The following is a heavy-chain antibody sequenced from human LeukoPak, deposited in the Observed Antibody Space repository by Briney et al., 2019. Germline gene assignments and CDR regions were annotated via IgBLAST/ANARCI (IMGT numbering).Heavy chain of an antibody. CDR2: ITTSDGNT. D-gene: IGHD7-27*01. J-gene: IGHJ4*02. CDR3: AKDGGLWVSAHWGDS. Sequence: GGSLRLSCAASGFTFSSYWMHWVRQAPGKGLEWVSTITTSDGNTYYADSVKGQFTVSRDNSKNTLFLQMNSLRAEDTAVYYCAKDGGLWVSAHWGDSWGRGTLVTVSS. CDR1: GFTFSSYW. V-gene: IGHV3-23*01.